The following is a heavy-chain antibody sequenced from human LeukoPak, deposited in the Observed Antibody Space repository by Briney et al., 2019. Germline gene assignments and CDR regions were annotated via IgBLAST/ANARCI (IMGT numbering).Heavy chain of an antibody. CDR3: ARGGYCGGDCYENDAFDI. CDR2: IYHSGST. J-gene: IGHJ3*02. D-gene: IGHD2-21*02. CDR1: GGSISSTNYY. Sequence: SETLSLTCTVSGGSISSTNYYWGWIRQPPGKGLEWIGSIYHSGSTYYNPSLKSRVTISLDTSKNQFSLKLSSVTAADTAVYYCARGGYCGGDCYENDAFDIWGQGTMVTVSS. V-gene: IGHV4-39*07.